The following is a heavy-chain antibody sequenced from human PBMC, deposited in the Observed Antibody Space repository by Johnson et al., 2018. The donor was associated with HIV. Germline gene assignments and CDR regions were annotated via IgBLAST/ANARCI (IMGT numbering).Heavy chain of an antibody. J-gene: IGHJ3*02. CDR3: ARDRAIVVAYDAFDI. V-gene: IGHV3-30*02. Sequence: QVQLVESGGGVVQPGGSLRLSCAASGLTFRTYGSHWVRQAPRKRLEWVAFIRYDGSNKYYADSVKRRFPISRDNSKNTLYLQMNSLRPEDTAVYYCARDRAIVVAYDAFDIWGQGTMVTVSS. D-gene: IGHD3-22*01. CDR1: GLTFRTYG. CDR2: IRYDGSNK.